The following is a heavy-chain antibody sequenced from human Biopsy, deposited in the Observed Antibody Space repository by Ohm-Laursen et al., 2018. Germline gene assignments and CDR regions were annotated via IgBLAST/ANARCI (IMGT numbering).Heavy chain of an antibody. Sequence: SETLSLTCAVSGGSISSFYWTWIRQPPGKGPEWIGDISDSVSTNYKPSLKSRVTISVDTSKNQFSLRLNSVTAADTAVYYCARATNSTGWPYYYFYGMDVWGQGTTVTVSS. CDR3: ARATNSTGWPYYYFYGMDV. J-gene: IGHJ6*02. V-gene: IGHV4-59*01. CDR1: GGSISSFY. CDR2: ISDSVST. D-gene: IGHD2/OR15-2a*01.